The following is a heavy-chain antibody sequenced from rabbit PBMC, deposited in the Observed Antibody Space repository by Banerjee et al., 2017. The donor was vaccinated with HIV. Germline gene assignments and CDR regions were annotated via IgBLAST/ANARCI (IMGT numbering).Heavy chain of an antibody. Sequence: STDYASWVSGRFTISLDNAQNTVFLQMTSLTAADTATYFCARPSSNTYYVFRLWGQGTLVTDS. CDR3: ARPSSNTYYVFRL. CDR2: ST. J-gene: IGHJ3*01. D-gene: IGHD1-1*01. V-gene: IGHV1S8*01.